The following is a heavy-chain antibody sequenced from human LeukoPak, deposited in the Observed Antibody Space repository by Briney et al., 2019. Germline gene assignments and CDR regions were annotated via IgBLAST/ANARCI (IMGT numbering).Heavy chain of an antibody. D-gene: IGHD2-2*01. Sequence: GGSLRLSCAASGFTFSSYAMSWVRQAPGKGLEWVANIKQDGSEKYYVDSVKGRFTISRDNAKNSLYLQMNSLRAEDTAVYYCAREGYCSSTSCLWGYYYYGMDVWGQGTTVTVSS. CDR2: IKQDGSEK. V-gene: IGHV3-7*01. CDR3: AREGYCSSTSCLWGYYYYGMDV. CDR1: GFTFSSYA. J-gene: IGHJ6*02.